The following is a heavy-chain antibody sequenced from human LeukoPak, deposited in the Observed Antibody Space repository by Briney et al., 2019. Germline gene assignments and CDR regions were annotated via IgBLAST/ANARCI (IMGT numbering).Heavy chain of an antibody. Sequence: SETLSLTCAVYGGSFSGYYWSWIRQPPGKGLEWIGEINHSGSTNYNPSLKSRVTISVDTSKNQFSLKLSSVTAADTAVYYCARGHSPVTKDYYYGMDVWGQGTTVTDSS. CDR1: GGSFSGYY. V-gene: IGHV4-34*01. CDR2: INHSGST. J-gene: IGHJ6*02. CDR3: ARGHSPVTKDYYYGMDV. D-gene: IGHD1-14*01.